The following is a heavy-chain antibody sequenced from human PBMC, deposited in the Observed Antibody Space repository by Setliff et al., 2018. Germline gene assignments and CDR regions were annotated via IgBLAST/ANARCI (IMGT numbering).Heavy chain of an antibody. CDR1: GGSINRDY. D-gene: IGHD3-9*01. V-gene: IGHV4-59*08. CDR3: ARHALSFDSAWDV. CDR2: IHYSGNT. J-gene: IGHJ6*04. Sequence: PSETLSLTCSVSGGSINRDYWNWIRQPPGKGLEWLGYIHYSGNTNYNPALKSRVTISLDTSKNQFSLNLNSATAADTAVYYCARHALSFDSAWDVWGKGTTVTVSS.